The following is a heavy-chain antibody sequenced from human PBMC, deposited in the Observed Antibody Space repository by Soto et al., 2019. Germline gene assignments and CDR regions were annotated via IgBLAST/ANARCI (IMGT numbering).Heavy chain of an antibody. CDR1: GGTFSSYA. Sequence: SVKVSCKASGGTFSSYAISWVRQAPGQGLEWMGGIIPIFGTANYAQKFQGRVTITADESTSTAYMELSSLRSEDAAVYYCASHDSSGYPPNVYYYYGMDVWGQGTTVTVSS. J-gene: IGHJ6*02. CDR3: ASHDSSGYPPNVYYYYGMDV. CDR2: IIPIFGTA. V-gene: IGHV1-69*13. D-gene: IGHD3-22*01.